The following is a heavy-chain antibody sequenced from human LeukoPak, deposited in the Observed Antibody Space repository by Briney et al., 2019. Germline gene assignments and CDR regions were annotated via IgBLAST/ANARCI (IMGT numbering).Heavy chain of an antibody. Sequence: PGGSLRLSCAASGFTFSSYAMHWVRQAPGKGLEWVAVISYDGSNKYYADSVKGRFTISRDNSKNTLYLQMNSLRAEDTAVYYCARASDCDYWGQGTLVTVSS. D-gene: IGHD2-21*01. CDR1: GFTFSSYA. CDR3: ARASDCDY. J-gene: IGHJ4*02. CDR2: ISYDGSNK. V-gene: IGHV3-30-3*01.